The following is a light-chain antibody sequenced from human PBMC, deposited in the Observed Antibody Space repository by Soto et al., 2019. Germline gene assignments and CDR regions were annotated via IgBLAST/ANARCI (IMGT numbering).Light chain of an antibody. J-gene: IGLJ1*01. Sequence: QSVLTQPASVSGSPGQSITISCTGNNSEVGSYNLVSWYQQHPGKAPKLMIYEVSKRPSGVSNRFSGSKSGDTASLTISGLQAEDEADYYCCSYAGSSTYVFGTGTKVTVL. CDR2: EVS. CDR3: CSYAGSSTYV. V-gene: IGLV2-23*02. CDR1: NSEVGSYNL.